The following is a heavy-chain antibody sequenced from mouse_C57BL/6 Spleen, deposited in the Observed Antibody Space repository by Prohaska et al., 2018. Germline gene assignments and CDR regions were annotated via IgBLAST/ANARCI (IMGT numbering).Heavy chain of an antibody. V-gene: IGHV1-76*01. J-gene: IGHJ2*01. Sequence: CKTSGYTFTDYYINWVKQRPGQGLEWIARMYPGSGNTYYNEKFKGKATLTAEKSSSTAYMQLSSLTSEDSAVYFCASEIYYDYHYFDYWGQGTTLTVSS. CDR1: GYTFTDYY. D-gene: IGHD2-4*01. CDR2: MYPGSGNT. CDR3: ASEIYYDYHYFDY.